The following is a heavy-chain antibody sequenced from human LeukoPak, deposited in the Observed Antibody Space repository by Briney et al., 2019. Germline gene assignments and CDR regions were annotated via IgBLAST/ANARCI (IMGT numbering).Heavy chain of an antibody. CDR2: IIPIPGTA. CDR1: GYTFTGYY. J-gene: IGHJ6*02. V-gene: IGHV1-69*13. CDR3: ARAPYSSSGEGTNYYYYGMDV. Sequence: GASVKVSCKASGYTFTGYYMHWVRQAPGQGLEWMGGIIPIPGTANYAQKFQGRVTITADESTSTAYMELSSLRSEDTAVYYCARAPYSSSGEGTNYYYYGMDVWGQGTTVTVSS. D-gene: IGHD6-13*01.